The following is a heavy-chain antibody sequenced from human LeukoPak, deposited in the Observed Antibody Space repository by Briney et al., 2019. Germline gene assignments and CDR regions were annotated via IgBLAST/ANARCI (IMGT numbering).Heavy chain of an antibody. D-gene: IGHD3-22*01. J-gene: IGHJ4*02. CDR3: ARPRSYDSSGYYFHYFDY. V-gene: IGHV1-46*03. CDR2: INPSGGST. CDR1: GYTFTSYY. Sequence: ASVKVSXKASGYTFTSYYMHWVRQAPGQGLEWMGIINPSGGSTSYAQKFQGRDTMTRDTSTSTVYMELSSLRSEDTAVYYCARPRSYDSSGYYFHYFDYWGQGTLVTVSS.